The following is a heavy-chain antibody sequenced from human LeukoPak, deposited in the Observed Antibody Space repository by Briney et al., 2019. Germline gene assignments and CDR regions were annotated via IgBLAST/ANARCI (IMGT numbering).Heavy chain of an antibody. CDR3: ARVAVWGVILDYSHY. D-gene: IGHD3-10*01. J-gene: IGHJ4*02. CDR2: ISSDGSNK. V-gene: IGHV3-30-3*01. Sequence: GGSLRLSCAASGFNFSSYAMHWVRQALGKGLEWVAVISSDGSNKYYADSVKGRFTISRDNSKDTLYLQMNSLRAEDTAVYYCARVAVWGVILDYSHYWSQGTLVTVSS. CDR1: GFNFSSYA.